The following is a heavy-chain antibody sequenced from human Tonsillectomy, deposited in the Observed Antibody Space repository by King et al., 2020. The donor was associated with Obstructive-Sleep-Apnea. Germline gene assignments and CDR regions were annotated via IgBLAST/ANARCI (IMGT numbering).Heavy chain of an antibody. Sequence: LQLQESGSGLVKPSQTLSLTCAVFGGSISSVGYSWSWIRQPPGKGLEWVGKLYHSGSTYYNPSLKSRVTISVDRSKNQFSLKLSSGTAADTAVYYCAREVSDSGAGYFDYWGQGTLVPASS. CDR1: GGSISSVGYS. D-gene: IGHD1-26*01. J-gene: IGHJ4*02. CDR3: AREVSDSGAGYFDY. V-gene: IGHV4-30-2*01. CDR2: LYHSGST.